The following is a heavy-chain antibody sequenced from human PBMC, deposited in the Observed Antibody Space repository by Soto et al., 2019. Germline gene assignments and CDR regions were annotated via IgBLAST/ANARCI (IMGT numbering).Heavy chain of an antibody. CDR3: ARALDRDSSGYIY. D-gene: IGHD3-22*01. J-gene: IGHJ4*02. V-gene: IGHV3-21*01. CDR2: ISSSSSYI. CDR1: GFTFSSYS. Sequence: GGSLRLSXAASGFTFSSYSMNWVRQAPGKGLEWVSSISSSSSYIYYADSVKGRFTISRDNAKNSLYLQMNSLRAEDTAVYYCARALDRDSSGYIYWGQGTLVTVSS.